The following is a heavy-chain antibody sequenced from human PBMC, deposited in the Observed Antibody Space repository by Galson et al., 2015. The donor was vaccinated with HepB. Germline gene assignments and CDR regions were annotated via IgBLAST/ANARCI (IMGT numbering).Heavy chain of an antibody. J-gene: IGHJ6*02. CDR1: GGTFRTYA. D-gene: IGHD6-13*01. CDR3: TRGTEGVEAGGALPYLYYGMDV. CDR2: IVPIFGTP. Sequence: SVKVSCKASGGTFRTYAISWMRQAPGQGFEWMGGIVPIFGTPKYAQKFQGRVSITADESTSTAYVELSSLKFEDTAVYYCTRGTEGVEAGGALPYLYYGMDVWGQGTAVIVSS. V-gene: IGHV1-69*13.